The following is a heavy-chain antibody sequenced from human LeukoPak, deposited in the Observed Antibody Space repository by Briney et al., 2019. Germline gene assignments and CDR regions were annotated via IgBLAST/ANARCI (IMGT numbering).Heavy chain of an antibody. Sequence: GGSLRLSCAASGFTFSSYAMSWVRQAPGRGLEWVSAISGSGGSTYYADSVKGRFTISRGNSKNTLYLQMNSLRAEDTAVYYCAKEGVSSSGWFLPYFDYWGQGTLVTVSS. V-gene: IGHV3-23*01. CDR3: AKEGVSSSGWFLPYFDY. CDR2: ISGSGGST. D-gene: IGHD6-19*01. J-gene: IGHJ4*02. CDR1: GFTFSSYA.